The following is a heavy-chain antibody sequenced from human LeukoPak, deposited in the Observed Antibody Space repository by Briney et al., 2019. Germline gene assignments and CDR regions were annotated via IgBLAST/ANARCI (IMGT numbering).Heavy chain of an antibody. J-gene: IGHJ6*04. CDR1: GFTFSSYA. CDR2: ISYDGSNK. CDR3: ARDPTIVVVPCGMDV. Sequence: PGGSLRLSCAAPGFTFSSYAMHWVRQAPGKGLEWVAVISYDGSNKYYADSVKGRFTISRDNSKNTLYLQMNSLRAEDTAVYYCARDPTIVVVPCGMDVWGKGTTVTVSS. D-gene: IGHD2-2*01. V-gene: IGHV3-30*04.